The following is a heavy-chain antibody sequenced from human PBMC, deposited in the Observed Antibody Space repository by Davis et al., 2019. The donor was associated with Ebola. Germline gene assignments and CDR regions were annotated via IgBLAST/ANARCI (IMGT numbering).Heavy chain of an antibody. D-gene: IGHD6-19*01. J-gene: IGHJ4*02. V-gene: IGHV1-46*01. CDR2: INPSGGST. CDR1: GYTFTSYY. Sequence: AASVKVSCKASGYTFTSYYMHWVRQAPGQGLEWMGIINPSGGSTSYAQKFQGRVTMTRDTSTSTVYMELSRLRSDDTAVYYCAGGSGWLFFDYWGQGTLVTVSS. CDR3: AGGSGWLFFDY.